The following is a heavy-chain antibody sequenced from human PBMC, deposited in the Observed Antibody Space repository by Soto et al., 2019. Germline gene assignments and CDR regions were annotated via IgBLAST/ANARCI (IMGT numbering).Heavy chain of an antibody. CDR2: IYYSGST. CDR3: ARVKEVMVYAIGYNWFDP. Sequence: TLSLTCTVSGGSISSGGYYWSWIRQHPGKGLEWIGYIYYSGSTYYNPSLKSRVTISVDTSKNQFSLKLSSVTAADTAVYYCARVKEVMVYAIGYNWFDPWGQGTLVTVSS. D-gene: IGHD2-8*01. J-gene: IGHJ5*02. V-gene: IGHV4-31*03. CDR1: GGSISSGGYY.